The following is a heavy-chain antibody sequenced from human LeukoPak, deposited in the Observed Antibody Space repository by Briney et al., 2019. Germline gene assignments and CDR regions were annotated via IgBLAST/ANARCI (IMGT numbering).Heavy chain of an antibody. CDR3: AKGSYYDSSGSFYFDY. D-gene: IGHD3-22*01. J-gene: IGHJ4*02. Sequence: PGGSLRLSCAASGFTVSFYAMSWVRQAPGKGLEWVSGISGSGDNTYYADSVKGRFTISRDNSKNTLYVQVNSLGTEDTAAYYCAKGSYYDSSGSFYFDYWGQGTLVTVSS. V-gene: IGHV3-23*01. CDR2: ISGSGDNT. CDR1: GFTVSFYA.